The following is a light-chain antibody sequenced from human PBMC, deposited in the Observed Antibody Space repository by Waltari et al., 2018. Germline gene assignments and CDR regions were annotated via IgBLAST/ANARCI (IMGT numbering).Light chain of an antibody. V-gene: IGKV2-28*01. CDR1: TSLLHGNGLNY. CDR3: MQALQTPFI. CDR2: LGS. J-gene: IGKJ3*01. Sequence: DIVMTQSPLSLPVTPGEPSSISCRSSTSLLHGNGLNYLDWYLQKPGQSPQLLIYLGSNRASGVPDRISGSGSGTDFTLKISRVEADDVGVYYCMQALQTPFIFGPGTKLDVK.